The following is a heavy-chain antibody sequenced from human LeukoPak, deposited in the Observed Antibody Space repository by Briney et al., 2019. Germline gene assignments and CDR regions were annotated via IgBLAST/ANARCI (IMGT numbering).Heavy chain of an antibody. CDR1: GYSFTSYW. D-gene: IGHD3-9*01. Sequence: GESLRISCKGSGYSFTSYWISWVRQMPGKGLEWMGRIDPSDSYTNYSPSFQGHVTISADKSISTAYLQRSSLKASDTAMYYCARLTDQSDIILTGNFDYWGQGTLVTVSS. CDR3: ARLTDQSDIILTGNFDY. J-gene: IGHJ4*02. CDR2: IDPSDSYT. V-gene: IGHV5-10-1*01.